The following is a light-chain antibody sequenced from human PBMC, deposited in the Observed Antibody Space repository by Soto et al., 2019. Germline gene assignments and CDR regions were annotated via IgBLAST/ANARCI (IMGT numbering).Light chain of an antibody. CDR3: QQYGSSPRT. J-gene: IGKJ1*01. CDR1: QSVTSY. Sequence: EIVMTQSPATLSVFPGERATLSCRASQSVTSYLAWYQQRPGQAPRLLIYGASTRATGIPARFSGSGSGTDLTLTISNLQSEDFAVSYCQQYGSSPRTFGQGTKVDIK. CDR2: GAS. V-gene: IGKV3-15*01.